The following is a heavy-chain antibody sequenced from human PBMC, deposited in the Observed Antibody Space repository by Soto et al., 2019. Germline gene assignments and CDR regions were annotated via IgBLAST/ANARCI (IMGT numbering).Heavy chain of an antibody. CDR3: ARDSGTTVTTPPDFDY. Sequence: WGSLRLSCAASGFTFSSYSMNWVRQAPGKGLGWVSSISSSSSYIYYADSVKGRFTISRDNAKNSLYLQMNSLRAEDTAVYYCARDSGTTVTTPPDFDYWGQGTLVTVSS. CDR2: ISSSSSYI. J-gene: IGHJ4*02. D-gene: IGHD4-17*01. CDR1: GFTFSSYS. V-gene: IGHV3-21*01.